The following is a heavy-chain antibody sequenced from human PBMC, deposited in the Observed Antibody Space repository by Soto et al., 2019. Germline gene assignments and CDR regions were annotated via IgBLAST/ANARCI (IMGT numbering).Heavy chain of an antibody. D-gene: IGHD6-19*01. CDR2: MNPNSGNT. Sequence: QVQLVQPGAEVKKPGASVKVSCNASGYTFTSYDINWVRQATGQGLEWMGWMNPNSGNTGYAQKFQGTVTMTRNTSIITDYMELSSLRSEDTAVYYCARERSSGWLDYWGQGTLVTVSS. CDR3: ARERSSGWLDY. V-gene: IGHV1-8*01. J-gene: IGHJ4*02. CDR1: GYTFTSYD.